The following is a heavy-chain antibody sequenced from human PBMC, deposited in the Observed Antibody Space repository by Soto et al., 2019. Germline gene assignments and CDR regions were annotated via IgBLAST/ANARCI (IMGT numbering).Heavy chain of an antibody. Sequence: QITLKESGPPLVPPTQTLTLTCSFSGFALTTRPVGVGWVRQPPGKALEWLAVIYWDDDKRYNPSLRSRLTITKDTSKNQVVLTVSNLDPVDTARYYCAHRLGGYTWNYGYLDFWGEGALGTVSP. CDR2: IYWDDDK. D-gene: IGHD1-7*01. J-gene: IGHJ4*02. CDR1: GFALTTRPVG. CDR3: AHRLGGYTWNYGYLDF. V-gene: IGHV2-5*02.